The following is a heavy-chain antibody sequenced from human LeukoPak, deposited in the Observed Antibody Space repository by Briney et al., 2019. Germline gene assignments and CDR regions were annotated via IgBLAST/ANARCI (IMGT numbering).Heavy chain of an antibody. CDR2: IIPIFGTA. Sequence: SVKVSCKASGYTFTSYYMHWVRQAPGQGLEWMGGIIPIFGTANYAQKFQGRVTITADESTSTAYMELSSLRSEDTAVYYCARDSTYYYDSSLPEYFQHWGQGTLVTVSS. CDR1: GYTFTSYY. D-gene: IGHD3-22*01. CDR3: ARDSTYYYDSSLPEYFQH. V-gene: IGHV1-69*13. J-gene: IGHJ1*01.